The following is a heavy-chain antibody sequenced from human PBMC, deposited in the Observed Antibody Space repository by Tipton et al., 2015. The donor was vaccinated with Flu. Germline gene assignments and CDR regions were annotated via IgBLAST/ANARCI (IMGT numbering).Heavy chain of an antibody. CDR1: GGSISSSSYY. J-gene: IGHJ5*02. CDR2: VDYRGST. CDR3: DADGEAFDP. Sequence: TLSLTCTVSGGSISSSSYYWGWIRQSPEKGLEWIGTVDYRGSTYYNPSLKSRVTISIDTSKNQFSLKLTPVTAADTAVYYCDADGEAFDPWGPGTLVTVSS. V-gene: IGHV4-39*07. D-gene: IGHD4-17*01.